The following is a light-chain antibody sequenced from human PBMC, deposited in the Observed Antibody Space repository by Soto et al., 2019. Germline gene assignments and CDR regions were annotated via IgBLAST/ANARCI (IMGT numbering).Light chain of an antibody. Sequence: AQSPSSLSVSPAEKPTHSCRASQSVSITLAWYQQKPGQAPRLLIYDASSRPTDIPARFSGSGSGTDFTLTISSLEPEDFALYYCQQRSNWPITLGQGTRLEIK. CDR3: QQRSNWPIT. V-gene: IGKV3D-11*03. CDR1: QSVSIT. J-gene: IGKJ5*01. CDR2: DAS.